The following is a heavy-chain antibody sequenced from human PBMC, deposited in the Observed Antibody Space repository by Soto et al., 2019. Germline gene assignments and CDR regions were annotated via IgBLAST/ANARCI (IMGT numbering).Heavy chain of an antibody. Sequence: EVQLVESGGSLVQPGGSLRLSCAASGFTFSTYWMTWVRQAPGKGLEWVANIKEDGSEKNYVDSVKGRFTISRDNAKNSLYLQMNSLRADDTAVYYCARDDTHYFENYYDAMDYWGQGTLVTVSS. J-gene: IGHJ4*02. D-gene: IGHD3-22*01. CDR3: ARDDTHYFENYYDAMDY. CDR1: GFTFSTYW. V-gene: IGHV3-7*04. CDR2: IKEDGSEK.